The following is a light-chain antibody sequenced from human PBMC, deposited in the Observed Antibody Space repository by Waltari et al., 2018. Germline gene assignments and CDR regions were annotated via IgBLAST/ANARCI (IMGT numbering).Light chain of an antibody. CDR1: QSVGSY. CDR3: QQRTNWPSLT. V-gene: IGKV3-11*01. Sequence: EIVLTPSPATLSFSPGERATLSCRASQSVGSYLAWYQHRPGQAPSLLIYDASTRATGIPARFSGSGSGTDFTLTISSLEPEDFAVYYCQQRTNWPSLTFGGGTKVEIK. CDR2: DAS. J-gene: IGKJ4*01.